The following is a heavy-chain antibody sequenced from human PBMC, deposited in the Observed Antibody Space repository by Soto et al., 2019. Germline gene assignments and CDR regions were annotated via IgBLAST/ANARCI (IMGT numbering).Heavy chain of an antibody. CDR3: ARSPHTYYDIWSGYTHFDD. V-gene: IGHV4-39*01. CDR2: IYYSGTT. D-gene: IGHD3-3*01. CDR1: GGSISSDSYF. Sequence: SETVSLTCTVSGGSISSDSYFWVWIRQPPGRGLEWIGSIYYSGTTYDNPSLKSRVSISVDTSKNQFSLKLSSVTAADTAVYYCARSPHTYYDIWSGYTHFDDWGKGTLVTVAS. J-gene: IGHJ4*02.